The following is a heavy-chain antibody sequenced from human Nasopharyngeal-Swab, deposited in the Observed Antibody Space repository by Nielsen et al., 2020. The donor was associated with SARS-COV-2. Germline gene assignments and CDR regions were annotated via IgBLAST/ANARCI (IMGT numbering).Heavy chain of an antibody. CDR2: IYYSGST. V-gene: IGHV4-39*01. D-gene: IGHD3-22*01. Sequence: SETLSLTCTVSGASISSSSYYWGGIRQPPGEGLEWMGRIYYSGSTYYNPSLKSRVTISVDTSKNQFSLKLSSVTAADTAVYYCATHYYDSSGYFQGDYWGQGTLVTVSS. CDR1: GASISSSSYY. CDR3: ATHYYDSSGYFQGDY. J-gene: IGHJ4*02.